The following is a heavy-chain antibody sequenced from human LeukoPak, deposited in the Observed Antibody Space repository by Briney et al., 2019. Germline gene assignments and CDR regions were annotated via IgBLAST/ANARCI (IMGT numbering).Heavy chain of an antibody. J-gene: IGHJ4*02. CDR2: ISSSSSTT. CDR1: GFTFSSYS. Sequence: GGSLRLSCAASGFTFSSYSMNWVRQAPGKGLEWVSYISSSSSTTYYADSVKGRFTISRDNSKNTLYLQMNSLRAEDTAVYYCAKRFQAGGITIFSDYWGQGTLVTVSS. D-gene: IGHD3-9*01. V-gene: IGHV3-48*01. CDR3: AKRFQAGGITIFSDY.